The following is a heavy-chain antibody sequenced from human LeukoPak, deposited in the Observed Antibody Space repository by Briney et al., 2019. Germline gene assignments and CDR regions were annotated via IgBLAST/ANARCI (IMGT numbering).Heavy chain of an antibody. Sequence: SETLSLTCAVYGGSFSGYYWSWIRQPPGKGLEWIGEINHSGSTNYNPSLKSRVTISVDTSKNQFSLKLSSVTAADTAVYYCARGNHDFRSGYYMLDYWGQGTLVTVSS. CDR3: ARGNHDFRSGYYMLDY. D-gene: IGHD3-3*01. V-gene: IGHV4-34*01. J-gene: IGHJ4*02. CDR2: INHSGST. CDR1: GGSFSGYY.